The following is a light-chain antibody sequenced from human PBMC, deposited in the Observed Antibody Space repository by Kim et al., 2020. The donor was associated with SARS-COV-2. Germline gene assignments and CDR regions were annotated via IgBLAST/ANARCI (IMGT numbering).Light chain of an antibody. CDR3: QQYGSSPLYS. CDR1: QSVSSSY. V-gene: IGKV3-20*01. Sequence: SPGERATLSCRASQSVSSSYLAWYQQKPGQAPRLLIYGASSRATGIPDRFSGSGSGTDFTLTISRLEPEDFAVYYCQQYGSSPLYSLGQGTKLEI. J-gene: IGKJ2*03. CDR2: GAS.